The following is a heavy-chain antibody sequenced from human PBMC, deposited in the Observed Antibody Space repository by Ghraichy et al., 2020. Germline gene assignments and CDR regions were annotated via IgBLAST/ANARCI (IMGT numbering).Heavy chain of an antibody. D-gene: IGHD3-3*01. CDR1: GYTFTGHY. CDR2: FNPKTGGT. V-gene: IGHV1-2*02. CDR3: ARGYDFWSGYPSMDV. Sequence: ASVKVSCKASGYTFTGHYLYWVRQAPGQGLEWKGWFNPKTGGTKSAQKFQGRVTMTRDTSINTAYMDLSRLTFDDTAVYYCARGYDFWSGYPSMDVWGLGTKVTVTS. J-gene: IGHJ6*02.